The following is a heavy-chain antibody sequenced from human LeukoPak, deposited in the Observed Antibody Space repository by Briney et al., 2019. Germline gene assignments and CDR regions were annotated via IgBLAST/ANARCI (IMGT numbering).Heavy chain of an antibody. D-gene: IGHD2-15*01. CDR1: GGSISSYY. J-gene: IGHJ4*02. Sequence: SETLSLTCTVSGGSISSYYWSWIRQPPGKGLEWIGYIYYSGSTNYNPSLKSRVTISVDTSKNQFSLKLSSVTAADTAVYYCARHYCSGGSCYFYFDYWGQGTLVTVSS. V-gene: IGHV4-59*01. CDR3: ARHYCSGGSCYFYFDY. CDR2: IYYSGST.